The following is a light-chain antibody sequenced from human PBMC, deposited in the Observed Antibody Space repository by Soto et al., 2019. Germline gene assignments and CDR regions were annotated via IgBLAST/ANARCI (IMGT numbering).Light chain of an antibody. CDR1: NSNIGTNH. CDR3: GTWDSSLSAGV. CDR2: DNN. Sequence: QSVLTQPPSASGTPGQRVAISCSGGNSNIGTNHVNWYQQLPGTAPKLLIYDNNKRASGIPDRFSGSKSGTSATLRITGLQTGDEADYYCGTWDSSLSAGVFGGGTKLTVL. J-gene: IGLJ2*01. V-gene: IGLV1-51*01.